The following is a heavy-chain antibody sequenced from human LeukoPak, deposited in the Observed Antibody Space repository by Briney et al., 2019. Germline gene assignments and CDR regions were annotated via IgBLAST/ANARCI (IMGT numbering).Heavy chain of an antibody. D-gene: IGHD5-24*01. CDR2: IKQDGSEK. J-gene: IGHJ4*02. CDR1: GFTFSSYW. Sequence: GGSLRLSCAASGFTFSSYWLSWVRQAPGKGLEWVANIKQDGSEKYYVDSVKGRFTISRDNAKNSLYLQMNSLRAEDTAVYYCVGVIEMGDYWGQGTLVTVSS. CDR3: VGVIEMGDY. V-gene: IGHV3-7*01.